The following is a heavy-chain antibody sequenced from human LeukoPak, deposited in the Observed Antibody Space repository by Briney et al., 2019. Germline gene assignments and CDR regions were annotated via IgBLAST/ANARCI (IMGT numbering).Heavy chain of an antibody. Sequence: GSSVKVSCKASGYTFTGYYLHWVQQAPGQGLEWMGWINPNSGGTNYAQKFQGRVTMTRDTSISTAYMELSRLRSDDTAVYYCARVPYDFWSGYDKIPEYFQHWGQGTLVTVSS. V-gene: IGHV1-2*02. J-gene: IGHJ1*01. D-gene: IGHD3-3*01. CDR1: GYTFTGYY. CDR2: INPNSGGT. CDR3: ARVPYDFWSGYDKIPEYFQH.